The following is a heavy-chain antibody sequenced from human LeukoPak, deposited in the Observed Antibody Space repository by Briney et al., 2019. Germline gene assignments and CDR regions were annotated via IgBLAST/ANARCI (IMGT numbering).Heavy chain of an antibody. CDR3: ARGTPHPRGNFFES. J-gene: IGHJ4*02. Sequence: PSETLSLTCTVSGGSVNSYYWTWIRQPAGKGLEWIGRIFGSGSSRYSPSLKDRVTMSIDTSKHQIFLRLHSVTAADTAVYFCARGTPHPRGNFFESWGQGTLVTVSS. CDR2: IFGSGSS. V-gene: IGHV4-4*07. CDR1: GGSVNSYY.